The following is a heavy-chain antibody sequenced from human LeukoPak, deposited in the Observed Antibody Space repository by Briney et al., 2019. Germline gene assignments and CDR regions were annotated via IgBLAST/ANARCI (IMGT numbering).Heavy chain of an antibody. CDR2: IGPSSSTI. D-gene: IGHD3-22*01. CDR3: ARYYYDSSGYYYFDY. J-gene: IGHJ4*02. Sequence: GGSLRLSCAASGFTFSDYYMSWIRQAPGKGLEWVSYIGPSSSTIHYADSVKGRFTISRDNAKNSLSLQMNSLRAEDTAVYFCARYYYDSSGYYYFDYWGQGTLVTVSS. V-gene: IGHV3-11*01. CDR1: GFTFSDYY.